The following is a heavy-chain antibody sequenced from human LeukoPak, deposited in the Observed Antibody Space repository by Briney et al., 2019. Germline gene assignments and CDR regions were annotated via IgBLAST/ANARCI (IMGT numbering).Heavy chain of an antibody. Sequence: SETLSLTCTVSGGSISSGSYYWSWIRQPAGKGLEWIGRIYTSGSTNYNPSLKSRVTISVDTSKNQFSLKLSSVTAADTAVYYCARKKGVSAMVRGVNWFDPWGQGTLVTVSS. CDR1: GGSISSGSYY. CDR3: ARKKGVSAMVRGVNWFDP. J-gene: IGHJ5*02. D-gene: IGHD3-10*01. CDR2: IYTSGST. V-gene: IGHV4-61*02.